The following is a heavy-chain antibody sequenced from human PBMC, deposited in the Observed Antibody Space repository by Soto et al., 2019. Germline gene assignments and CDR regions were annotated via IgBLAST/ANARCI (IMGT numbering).Heavy chain of an antibody. Sequence: PWETLSLTCTVSGGSISSGGYYWSWIRQHPGKGLEWIGYIYYSGSTYYNPSLKSRVTISVDTSKNQFSLKLSSVAAADTAVYYCAGDLITMSSPWGQGTLVTVSS. CDR3: AGDLITMSSP. V-gene: IGHV4-31*03. CDR2: IYYSGST. J-gene: IGHJ5*02. CDR1: GGSISSGGYY. D-gene: IGHD3-10*02.